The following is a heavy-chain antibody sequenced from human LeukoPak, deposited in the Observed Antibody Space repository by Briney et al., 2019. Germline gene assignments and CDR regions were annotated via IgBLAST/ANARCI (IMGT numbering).Heavy chain of an antibody. D-gene: IGHD6-19*01. CDR1: GFTFGDYT. J-gene: IGHJ4*02. V-gene: IGHV3-43*01. Sequence: GGSLRLPCAASGFTFGDYTMHWVHQRPGKGLQWVALINGDGGSTYYANSMKGRITISRDNSKNSLYLQMTGLRGDDTALYYCVKSTPYSSGWFDSYDYWGRGTLVTVSS. CDR2: INGDGGST. CDR3: VKSTPYSSGWFDSYDY.